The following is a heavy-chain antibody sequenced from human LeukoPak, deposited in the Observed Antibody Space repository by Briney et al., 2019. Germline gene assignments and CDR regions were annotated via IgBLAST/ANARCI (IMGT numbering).Heavy chain of an antibody. Sequence: LAGGSLRLSCAASGFTFSSYEMNWVRQAPGKGLEWVSAIGSGSGGTTIYADSVKGRFTISRDNSKNTLYLQMSSLRDEDTAVYYCAKNYESGRGVPYGMDVWGQGTTVTVSS. CDR2: IGSGSGGTT. CDR1: GFTFSSYE. J-gene: IGHJ6*02. D-gene: IGHD3-10*01. CDR3: AKNYESGRGVPYGMDV. V-gene: IGHV3-23*01.